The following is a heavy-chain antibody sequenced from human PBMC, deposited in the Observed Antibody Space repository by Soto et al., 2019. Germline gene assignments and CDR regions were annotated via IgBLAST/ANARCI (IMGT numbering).Heavy chain of an antibody. J-gene: IGHJ6*03. CDR2: IYYSGST. CDR1: GGSISSGGYY. CDR3: ARLGQLDPLGYYYYMAV. V-gene: IGHV4-31*03. D-gene: IGHD6-6*01. Sequence: SETLSLTCTVSGGSISSGGYYWSWIRQHPGKGLEWIGYIYYSGSTYYNPSLKSRVTISVDTSKNQLSPKLSSVTAADTAVYYCARLGQLDPLGYYYYMAVWGKGTTVTVSS.